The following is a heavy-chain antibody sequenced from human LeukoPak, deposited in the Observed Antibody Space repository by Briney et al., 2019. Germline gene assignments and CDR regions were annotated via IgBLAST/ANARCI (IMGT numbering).Heavy chain of an antibody. CDR3: AIDPNWGTHS. D-gene: IGHD7-27*01. CDR2: IGNNGGGI. Sequence: PGGSLRLSCAASGFTFSTYTMYWVRHPPGKRLEWVSIIGNNGGGIHYADSVKGRFTISRGNFKNALYLQMNSLRVEDTAVYYCAIDPNWGTHSWGQGVLVTVSS. V-gene: IGHV3-23*01. J-gene: IGHJ4*02. CDR1: GFTFSTYT.